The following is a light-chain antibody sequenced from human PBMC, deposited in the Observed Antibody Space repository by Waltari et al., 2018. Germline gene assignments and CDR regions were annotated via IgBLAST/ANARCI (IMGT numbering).Light chain of an antibody. CDR3: QQYHDLPT. Sequence: DIPMTQSPSSLSASVGDRVTITCQATEDITNYLNCYQQKPGKAPKLLIYEASKVETGVPSRFSGRGSRTDFTFPISSRQPEDVATYYCQQYHDLPTFGQGTRLEIK. CDR2: EAS. V-gene: IGKV1-33*01. CDR1: EDITNY. J-gene: IGKJ5*01.